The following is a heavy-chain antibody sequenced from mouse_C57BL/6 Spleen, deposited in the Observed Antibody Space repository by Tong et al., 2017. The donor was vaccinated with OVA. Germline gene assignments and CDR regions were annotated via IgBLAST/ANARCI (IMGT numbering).Heavy chain of an antibody. CDR3: ARSGYSYAMNY. V-gene: IGHV1-18*01. CDR2: INPNNGGT. D-gene: IGHD3-2*02. CDR1: GYTFTDYN. Sequence: EVQLQESGPELGKPGASVKIPCKASGYTFTDYNMNWVKQSHGKSLEWIGDINPNNGGTIYNQKFKGKATLTVDKSSSTAYMELRSLTSEDTAVYYCARSGYSYAMNYWGQGTSVPVSS. J-gene: IGHJ4*01.